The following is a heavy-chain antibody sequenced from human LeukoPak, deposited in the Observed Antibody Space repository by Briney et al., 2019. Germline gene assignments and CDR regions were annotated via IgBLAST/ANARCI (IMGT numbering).Heavy chain of an antibody. J-gene: IGHJ4*02. Sequence: ASVKVSCKASGYTFTGYYMHWVRQAPGQGLEWMGWINPNNGDTNYAQKFQGRVTMTRDTSISTAYMELSRLRSDDTAVYYCARDLSEDDFWSGSNYWGQGTLVTVSS. D-gene: IGHD3-3*01. CDR3: ARDLSEDDFWSGSNY. CDR2: INPNNGDT. CDR1: GYTFTGYY. V-gene: IGHV1-2*02.